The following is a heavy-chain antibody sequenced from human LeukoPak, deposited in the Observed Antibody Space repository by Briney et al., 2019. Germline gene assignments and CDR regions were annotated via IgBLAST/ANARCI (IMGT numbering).Heavy chain of an antibody. Sequence: PGGSLRLSCAASGFTFSSFALHWVRQAPGKGLEYVSAISSNGRNTYYANSVKGRFTISRDNSKNTLYLQMGSLRAEDMAVYYCAREDYGSGSYPLDYWGQGTLFTVSS. D-gene: IGHD3-10*01. CDR2: ISSNGRNT. V-gene: IGHV3-64*01. CDR3: AREDYGSGSYPLDY. J-gene: IGHJ4*02. CDR1: GFTFSSFA.